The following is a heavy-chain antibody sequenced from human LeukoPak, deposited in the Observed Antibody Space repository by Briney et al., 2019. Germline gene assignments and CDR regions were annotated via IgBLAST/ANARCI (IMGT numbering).Heavy chain of an antibody. D-gene: IGHD5-18*01. CDR3: ARFPRYCYGGLSWFDP. CDR2: INHSGST. Sequence: SETLSLTCAVHGGSFSGYYWSWIRRPPGKGLECIGEINHSGSTNYNPSLKSRVTISVDTSKNQFSLKLSSVTAADTAVYYCARFPRYCYGGLSWFDPWGQGTLVTVSS. CDR1: GGSFSGYY. V-gene: IGHV4-34*01. J-gene: IGHJ5*02.